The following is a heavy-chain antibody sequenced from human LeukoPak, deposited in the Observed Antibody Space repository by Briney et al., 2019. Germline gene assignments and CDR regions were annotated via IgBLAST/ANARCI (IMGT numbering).Heavy chain of an antibody. CDR1: GFSFKNYA. J-gene: IGHJ4*02. Sequence: PGGSLRLSCAASGFSFKNYAMSWVRQAPGKGLEWVSAMSGTGDSTYYADSVKGRFTISRDNSKKTLYLQMNSLRAEDTAVYYCAGAYSGYGSGSYYDYWGQGTLVTVSS. CDR2: MSGTGDST. V-gene: IGHV3-23*01. CDR3: AGAYSGYGSGSYYDY. D-gene: IGHD3-10*01.